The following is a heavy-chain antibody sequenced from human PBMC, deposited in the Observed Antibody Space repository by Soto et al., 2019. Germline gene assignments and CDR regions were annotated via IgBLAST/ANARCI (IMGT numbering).Heavy chain of an antibody. CDR1: GGSISSGDYY. CDR2: IYYSGST. D-gene: IGHD3-22*01. CDR3: ARDGYYDSSGYRFDY. J-gene: IGHJ4*02. V-gene: IGHV4-30-4*01. Sequence: SETLSLTCTVSGGSISSGDYYWSWIRQPPGKGLEWIGYIYYSGSTYYNPSLKSRVTISVDTSKNQFSLKLSSVTAADTAVYYCARDGYYDSSGYRFDYWGQGTLVTVSS.